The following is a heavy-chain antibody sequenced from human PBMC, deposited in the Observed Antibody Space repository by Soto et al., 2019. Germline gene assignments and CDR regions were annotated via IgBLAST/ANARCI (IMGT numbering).Heavy chain of an antibody. CDR1: GFTFGDYG. CDR3: TRDPTMIGGVPFFDY. Sequence: NPGGSLRLSCTASGFTFGDYGMNWFRQAPGKGLEWVGLIRSKAYGGTMEYAASVKGRFTISRDDSKSIAYLQMNSLKTEDTAVYYCTRDPTMIGGVPFFDYWGQGTLVTVSS. CDR2: IRSKAYGGTM. V-gene: IGHV3-49*05. D-gene: IGHD3-22*01. J-gene: IGHJ4*02.